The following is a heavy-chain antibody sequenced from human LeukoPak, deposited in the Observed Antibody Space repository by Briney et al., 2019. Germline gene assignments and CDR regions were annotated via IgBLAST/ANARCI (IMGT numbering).Heavy chain of an antibody. D-gene: IGHD3-22*01. CDR1: GGSISGSSYY. CDR2: IYYSGST. J-gene: IGHJ5*02. CDR3: ARHDYDSSGPSGFDP. Sequence: SETLSLTCTVSGGSISGSSYYWGWIRQPPGKGLEWIGSIYYSGSTYYNPSLKSRVTISVDTSKNQFSLKLSSVTAADTAVYYCARHDYDSSGPSGFDPWGQGTLVTVSS. V-gene: IGHV4-39*01.